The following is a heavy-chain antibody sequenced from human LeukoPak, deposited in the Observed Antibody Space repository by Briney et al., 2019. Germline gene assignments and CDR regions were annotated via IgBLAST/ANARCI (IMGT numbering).Heavy chain of an antibody. D-gene: IGHD6-6*01. CDR3: ARINSSSSPHFDY. Sequence: PGGSLRLSCAASGFTLSSYCMSWVRQAPRKGLEWVANINQAGSEKSYVDSVKGRFTISRANAKNSLFLQMNSLRAEDTAVYYCARINSSSSPHFDYWGQGTLVTVSS. V-gene: IGHV3-7*01. J-gene: IGHJ4*02. CDR2: INQAGSEK. CDR1: GFTLSSYC.